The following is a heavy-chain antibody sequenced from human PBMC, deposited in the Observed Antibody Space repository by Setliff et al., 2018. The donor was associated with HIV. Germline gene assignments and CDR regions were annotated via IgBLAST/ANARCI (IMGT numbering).Heavy chain of an antibody. CDR3: TMSGANAVFRE. Sequence: GESLKISCTGSGFNFNTDWIVWVRQIPGKGLEWMGWVNPNNGDTKFPQKFQSRVTMTRDTSISTAYMELSSLRSNDTAVYYCTMSGANAVFREWGQGTLVTVSS. D-gene: IGHD3-10*02. V-gene: IGHV1-2*02. J-gene: IGHJ1*01. CDR1: GFNFNTDW. CDR2: VNPNNGDT.